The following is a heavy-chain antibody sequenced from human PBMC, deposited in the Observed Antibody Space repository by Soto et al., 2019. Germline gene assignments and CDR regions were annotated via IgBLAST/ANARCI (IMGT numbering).Heavy chain of an antibody. CDR2: IHYSGTT. V-gene: IGHV4-59*01. Sequence: SETLSLTCTVSGASINNYYCNWVRQPPGKGLEWIGSIHYSGTTHYNPSLERRVTISADSAKNQFSLKLNSVTAADTAVYYCSGDTYGMDVWGQGTTVTVS. J-gene: IGHJ6*02. CDR1: GASINNYY. CDR3: SGDTYGMDV.